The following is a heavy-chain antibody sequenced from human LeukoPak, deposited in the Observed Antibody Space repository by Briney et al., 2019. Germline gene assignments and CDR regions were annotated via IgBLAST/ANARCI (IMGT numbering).Heavy chain of an antibody. J-gene: IGHJ5*02. CDR1: GGSFRGYY. D-gene: IGHD6-13*01. Sequence: SETLSLTCAVYGGSFRGYYWSWIRQPPGKGLEWIGEINHSGSTNYNPSLKSRVTISVDTSKNQFSLKLSSVTAADTAVYYCARKTASSSWSTRGNWFDPWGQGTLVTVSS. V-gene: IGHV4-34*01. CDR3: ARKTASSSWSTRGNWFDP. CDR2: INHSGST.